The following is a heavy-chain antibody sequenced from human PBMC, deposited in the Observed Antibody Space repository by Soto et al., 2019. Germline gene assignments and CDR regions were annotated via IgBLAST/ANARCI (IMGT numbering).Heavy chain of an antibody. V-gene: IGHV3-15*01. CDR2: IKSKTDGGTT. Sequence: PGGSLRLSCAASGFTFSNAWMSWVRQAPGKGLEWVGRIKSKTDGGTTDYAAPVKGRFTISRDDSKNTLYLQMNSLKTEDTAVYYCTTAAYYDFWSGPTDAFDIWGQGTMVTVSS. CDR1: GFTFSNAW. J-gene: IGHJ3*02. D-gene: IGHD3-3*01. CDR3: TTAAYYDFWSGPTDAFDI.